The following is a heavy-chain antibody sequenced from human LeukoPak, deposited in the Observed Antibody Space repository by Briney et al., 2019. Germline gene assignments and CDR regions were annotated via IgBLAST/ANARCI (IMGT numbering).Heavy chain of an antibody. CDR1: GLTVSSNY. Sequence: PGGSLRLSCAASGLTVSSNYMSWVRQAPGRGLEWVSVIYSGGSTYCADSVKGRFTISRDHSNNTLYLQMNSLRAEDTALYYCARYCNGGNCYFDSWGQGTLVTVSS. D-gene: IGHD2-15*01. CDR2: IYSGGST. CDR3: ARYCNGGNCYFDS. J-gene: IGHJ4*02. V-gene: IGHV3-53*01.